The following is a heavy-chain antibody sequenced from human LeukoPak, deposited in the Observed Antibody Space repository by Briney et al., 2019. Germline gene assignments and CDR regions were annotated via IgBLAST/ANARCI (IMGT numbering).Heavy chain of an antibody. V-gene: IGHV1-18*01. CDR3: ARTRRGSGSYSNWFDP. CDR2: ISAYNGNT. Sequence: ASVTVSRNASGYTFTSYGISWVRHAPGQGLGWMGWISAYNGNTNYAQKLQGRVTMTTDTSTSTAYMDLRSLRSDNTAVYYCARTRRGSGSYSNWFDPWGQGTLVSVSS. CDR1: GYTFTSYG. J-gene: IGHJ5*02. D-gene: IGHD3-10*01.